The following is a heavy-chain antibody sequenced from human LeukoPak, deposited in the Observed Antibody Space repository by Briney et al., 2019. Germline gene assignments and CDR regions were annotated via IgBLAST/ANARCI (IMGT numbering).Heavy chain of an antibody. J-gene: IGHJ3*02. CDR1: GFTFSSYA. V-gene: IGHV3-30-3*01. CDR3: ARDGDYSAFDI. CDR2: ISYDGSNK. D-gene: IGHD4-11*01. Sequence: PGGSLRLSCAASGFTFSSYAMHWVRQAPGKGLEWVAVISYDGSNKYYADSVKGRFTISRDNSKNTLYLQMNSLRAEDTAVYYCARDGDYSAFDIWGQGTMVTASS.